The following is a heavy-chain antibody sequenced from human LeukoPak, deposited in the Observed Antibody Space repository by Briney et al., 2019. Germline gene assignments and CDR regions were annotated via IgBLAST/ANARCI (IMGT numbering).Heavy chain of an antibody. Sequence: GGSLRLSCAASGFTFSSYWMHWVRQAPGKGLEWVSFISSSGNTRYYADSVKGRFTISRDNSKNTLYVQMNSLRAEDTAVYYCARDLREHGVFDIWGQGTMVTVSS. CDR3: ARDLREHGVFDI. CDR2: ISSSGNTR. CDR1: GFTFSSYW. V-gene: IGHV3-48*01. D-gene: IGHD1-26*01. J-gene: IGHJ3*02.